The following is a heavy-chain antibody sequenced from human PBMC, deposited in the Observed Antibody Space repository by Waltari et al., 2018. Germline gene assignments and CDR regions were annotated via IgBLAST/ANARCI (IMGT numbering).Heavy chain of an antibody. D-gene: IGHD4-17*01. CDR2: MQYRGST. CDR1: GGSISTNYN. Sequence: QLQLQESGPGPVKPSETLFLTCTLPGGSISTNYNWGWIRQPPGKGLEWMGNMQYRGSTFYNPSLESRVTISLDTWKNQFSLRLSSVGAADTAVYFCGRIAFGDEGGYFQYWGQGTLVTVSS. J-gene: IGHJ1*01. V-gene: IGHV4-39*01. CDR3: GRIAFGDEGGYFQY.